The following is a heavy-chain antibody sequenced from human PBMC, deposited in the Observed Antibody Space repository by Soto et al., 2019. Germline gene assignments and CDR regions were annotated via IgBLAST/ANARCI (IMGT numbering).Heavy chain of an antibody. Sequence: QLQLQESGPGLVKPSETLSLTCIVSGGSFRSGSYYWGWIRQPPGKGLEWIGSMYHNGDTYYNPSLKSRVTISLDTSKSQFSLRLTSMTAADTAGYYCARAPDYWGQGTLVTVSS. CDR2: MYHNGDT. CDR1: GGSFRSGSYY. CDR3: ARAPDY. V-gene: IGHV4-39*01. J-gene: IGHJ4*02.